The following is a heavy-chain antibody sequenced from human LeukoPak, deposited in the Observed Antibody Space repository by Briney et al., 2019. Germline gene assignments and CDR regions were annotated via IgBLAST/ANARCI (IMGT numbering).Heavy chain of an antibody. V-gene: IGHV4-30-2*01. J-gene: IGHJ4*02. D-gene: IGHD6-13*01. CDR1: GGSISSGGYS. Sequence: SETLSLTCAVSGGSISSGGYSWSWIRQPPGKGLEWIGYIYHSGSTYYNPSLKSRVTISVDTSKNQFSLKLSSVTAADTAVYYCAREEWGSSSWYYWGQGTLVTVSS. CDR3: AREEWGSSSWYY. CDR2: IYHSGST.